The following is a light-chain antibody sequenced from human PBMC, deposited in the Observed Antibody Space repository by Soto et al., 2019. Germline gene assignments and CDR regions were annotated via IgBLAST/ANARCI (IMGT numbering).Light chain of an antibody. Sequence: IQYTQSPSSLSASVGDSVPITCLASQSISNHLNWYQQKPGKAPKLLIYTAFRLQIGVPSRFSGSGSGTEFTLTISSLKVEDFATYYCQQSYSMTLPFGQGTKVDIK. CDR2: TAF. CDR1: QSISNH. V-gene: IGKV1-39*01. CDR3: QQSYSMTLP. J-gene: IGKJ1*01.